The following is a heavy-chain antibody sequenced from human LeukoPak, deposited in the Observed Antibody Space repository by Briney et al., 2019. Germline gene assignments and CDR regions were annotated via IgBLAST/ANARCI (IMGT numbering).Heavy chain of an antibody. CDR2: ISYDGSNK. V-gene: IGHV3-30-3*01. CDR1: GFTFSSYA. CDR3: ARVRGSYDYSYYFDY. J-gene: IGHJ4*02. D-gene: IGHD5-12*01. Sequence: PGGSLRLSCAASGFTFSSYAMHWVRQAPGKGLEWVAVISYDGSNKYYADSVKGRFTISRDNSKNTLYLQMNSLRAEDTAVYYCARVRGSYDYSYYFDYWGQGTLVTVSS.